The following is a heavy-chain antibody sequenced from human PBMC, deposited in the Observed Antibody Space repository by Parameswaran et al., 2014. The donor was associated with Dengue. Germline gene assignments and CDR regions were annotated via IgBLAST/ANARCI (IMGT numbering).Heavy chain of an antibody. D-gene: IGHD3-10*01. CDR2: ISYDGSNK. J-gene: IGHJ6*02. V-gene: IGHV3-30*18. Sequence: VRQAPGKGLEWVAVISYDGSNKYYADSVKGRFTISRDNSKNTLYLQMNSLRAEDTAVYYCAKCRLLWFGEASMDVWGQGTTVTVSS. CDR3: AKCRLLWFGEASMDV.